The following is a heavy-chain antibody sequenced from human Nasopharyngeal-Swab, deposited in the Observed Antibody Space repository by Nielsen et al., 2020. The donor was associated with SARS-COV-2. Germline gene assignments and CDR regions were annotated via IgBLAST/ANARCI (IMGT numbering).Heavy chain of an antibody. CDR3: ARASPTYYYYYMDV. J-gene: IGHJ6*03. CDR1: GGSFSGYY. Sequence: GSLRLSCAVYGGSFSGYYWSWIRQPPGKGLEWIGEINHSGSTNYNPSLKGRVTISVDTSKNQFSLKLSSVTAADTAVYYCARASPTYYYYYMDVWGKGTTVTVSS. V-gene: IGHV4-34*01. CDR2: INHSGST.